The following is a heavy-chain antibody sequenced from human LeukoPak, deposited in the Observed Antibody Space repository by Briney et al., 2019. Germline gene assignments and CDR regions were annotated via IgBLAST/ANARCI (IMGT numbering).Heavy chain of an antibody. CDR2: IKGDGSAK. Sequence: PGGSLRLSCAASGFTFSMSWMSWIRQAPGKGLEWVANIKGDGSAKYYVDSVKGRFTISRDNAKNSLYLQMNSLRVEDTAVYYCATSHASSGSNWGQGTLVTVSS. J-gene: IGHJ4*02. CDR3: ATSHASSGSN. CDR1: GFTFSMSW. V-gene: IGHV3-7*01. D-gene: IGHD3-22*01.